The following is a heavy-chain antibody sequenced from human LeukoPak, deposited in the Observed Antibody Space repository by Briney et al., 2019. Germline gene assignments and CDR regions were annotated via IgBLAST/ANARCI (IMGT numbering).Heavy chain of an antibody. V-gene: IGHV5-51*01. Sequence: GESLKISCKGSGYSFTSYWIGWVRPMPGKGLEWMGIIYPGDSDTRYSPSFQGQVTISADKFISTAYLQWSSLKASDTAMYYCARQTTYRNSYYFDYWGQGTLVTVSS. CDR3: ARQTTYRNSYYFDY. CDR1: GYSFTSYW. CDR2: IYPGDSDT. D-gene: IGHD4-23*01. J-gene: IGHJ4*02.